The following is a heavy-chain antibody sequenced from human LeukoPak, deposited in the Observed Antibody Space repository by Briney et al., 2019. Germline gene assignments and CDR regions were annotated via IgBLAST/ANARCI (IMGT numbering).Heavy chain of an antibody. CDR1: GLTFSSYA. CDR3: AREGGYDFWSGQGFNY. V-gene: IGHV1-69*13. D-gene: IGHD3-3*01. CDR2: IIPIFGTA. J-gene: IGHJ4*02. Sequence: SVKVSCKASGLTFSSYAISWARHATGQGLDWMGGIIPIFGTANYAQKFQGRVTITADESTSTAYMELSSLRSEDTAVYYCAREGGYDFWSGQGFNYWGQGTLVTVS.